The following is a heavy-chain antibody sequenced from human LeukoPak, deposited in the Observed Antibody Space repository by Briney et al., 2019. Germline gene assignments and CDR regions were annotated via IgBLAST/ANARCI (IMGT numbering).Heavy chain of an antibody. J-gene: IGHJ4*02. CDR1: GYSISSGYY. CDR3: ARVRRSSSGWFFDY. V-gene: IGHV4-38-2*01. CDR2: IYHSGST. D-gene: IGHD6-19*01. Sequence: PSETLSLTCAVSGYSISSGYYWGWIRQPPGKGLEWIGSIYHSGSTYYNPSFKSRVTISVDTSKNQFSLKLSSVTAADTAVYYCARVRRSSSGWFFDYWGQGTLVTVSS.